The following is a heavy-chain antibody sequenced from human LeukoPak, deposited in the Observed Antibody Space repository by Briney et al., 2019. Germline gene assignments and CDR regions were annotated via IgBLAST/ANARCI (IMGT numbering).Heavy chain of an antibody. D-gene: IGHD3-10*01. V-gene: IGHV3-66*02. CDR1: GLRVSSNY. CDR2: LYSDGTT. J-gene: IGHJ4*02. CDR3: VRGMGVSMLYYFDY. Sequence: PGGSLRLSCAASGLRVSSNYMSWVRQAPGKGLEWVSVLYSDGTTYYADSVKGRFTISRDNSKNTLYLQMNSLRAEDTAVYYCVRGMGVSMLYYFDYWGQGTLVTVSS.